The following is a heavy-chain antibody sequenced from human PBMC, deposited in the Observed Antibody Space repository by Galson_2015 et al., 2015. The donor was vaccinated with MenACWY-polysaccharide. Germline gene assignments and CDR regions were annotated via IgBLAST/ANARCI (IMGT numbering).Heavy chain of an antibody. CDR1: GYTFTSFD. J-gene: IGHJ4*02. V-gene: IGHV1-8*01. D-gene: IGHD2-21*02. Sequence: VKVSCKASGYTFTSFDITWVRQAPGQGLEWMGWMNPNSHNTGSAQKFQGRVTMTSDTSINTAYMELTSLRSDDTAVYYCARAVGDLDYWGQGTLVTVSS. CDR2: MNPNSHNT. CDR3: ARAVGDLDY.